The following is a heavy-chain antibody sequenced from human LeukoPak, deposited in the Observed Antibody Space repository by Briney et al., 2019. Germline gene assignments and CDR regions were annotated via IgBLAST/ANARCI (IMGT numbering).Heavy chain of an antibody. V-gene: IGHV4-39*01. CDR2: IYYSGST. CDR3: ARLIMSAVRALDI. D-gene: IGHD3-16*01. CDR1: GGSISSSSYY. Sequence: SETLSLTCTVSGGSISSSSYYWGWIRQPPGKGLEWIGSIYYSGSTYYNPSLKSRVTISVDTSKNQFSLKLSSVTAADTAVYYCARLIMSAVRALDIWGQGTMVTVSS. J-gene: IGHJ3*02.